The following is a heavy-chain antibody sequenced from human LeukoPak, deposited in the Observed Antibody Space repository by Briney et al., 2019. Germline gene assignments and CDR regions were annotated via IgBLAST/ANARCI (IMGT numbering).Heavy chain of an antibody. J-gene: IGHJ6*02. CDR3: ARAHYDSSGYYYTPPYGMDV. CDR2: ISAYNGNT. V-gene: IGHV1-18*01. CDR1: GYTFTSYG. Sequence: GASVKVSCKASGYTFTSYGISWVRQAPGQGLEWVGWISAYNGNTNYAQKLQGRVTMTTDTSTSTAYMELRSLRSDDTAVYYCARAHYDSSGYYYTPPYGMDVWGQGTTVTVSS. D-gene: IGHD3-22*01.